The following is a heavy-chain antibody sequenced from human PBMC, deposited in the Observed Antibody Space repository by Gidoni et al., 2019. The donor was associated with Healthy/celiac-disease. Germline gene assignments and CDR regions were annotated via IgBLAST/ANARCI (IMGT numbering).Heavy chain of an antibody. D-gene: IGHD2-15*01. Sequence: QVQLVHSGAEVKKPGASVKVSCKASGYTFTSYYMHWVRQAPGQGLEWMGIINPSGGSTSYAQKFQGRVTMSRDTSTSTVYMELSRLRSEDTAVYYCARDRGCSGGSCYSSAYGMDVWGQGTTVTVSS. V-gene: IGHV1-46*01. CDR3: ARDRGCSGGSCYSSAYGMDV. CDR2: INPSGGST. J-gene: IGHJ6*02. CDR1: GYTFTSYY.